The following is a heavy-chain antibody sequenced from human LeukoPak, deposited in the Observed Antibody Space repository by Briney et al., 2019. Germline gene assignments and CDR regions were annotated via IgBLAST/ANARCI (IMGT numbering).Heavy chain of an antibody. J-gene: IGHJ4*02. V-gene: IGHV4-59*01. CDR3: ARAPLRWEFDY. CDR2: IYYSGST. Sequence: EWIGYIYYSGSTNYNPSLKSRVTISVDTSKNQFSLKLSSVTAADTAVYYCARAPLRWEFDYWGQGTLVTVS. D-gene: IGHD4-23*01.